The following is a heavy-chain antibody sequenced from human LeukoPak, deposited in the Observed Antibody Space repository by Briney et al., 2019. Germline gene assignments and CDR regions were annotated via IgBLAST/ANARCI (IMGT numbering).Heavy chain of an antibody. V-gene: IGHV3-11*04. CDR3: ARDRHRYSYDTGGYPPY. J-gene: IGHJ4*02. CDR2: ISGSGGTL. CDR1: GFTFSDYY. D-gene: IGHD3-22*01. Sequence: GGSLRLSCAASGFTFSDYYMSWIRQAPGKGLEWVSYISGSGGTLYYADSVKGRFTISRDNAKNSLYLQMNSLRAEDTAVYYCARDRHRYSYDTGGYPPYWGQGTLVTVSS.